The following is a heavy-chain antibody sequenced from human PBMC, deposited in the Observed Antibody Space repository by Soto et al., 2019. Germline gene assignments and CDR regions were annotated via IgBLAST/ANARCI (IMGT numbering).Heavy chain of an antibody. V-gene: IGHV3-53*01. CDR3: ARHDWFDP. J-gene: IGHJ5*02. Sequence: EVQLVESGGGLILPGGSLRLSCAVSGFPVNSPYMSWVRQAPGKGLEWVSVIYSGGATYYADSVKGRFTISRDNSKNTLYLQINSLRAEDTAMYYCARHDWFDPWGQGTLVTVSS. CDR2: IYSGGAT. CDR1: GFPVNSPY.